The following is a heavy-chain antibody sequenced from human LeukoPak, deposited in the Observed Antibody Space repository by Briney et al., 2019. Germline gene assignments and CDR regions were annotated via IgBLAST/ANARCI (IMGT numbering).Heavy chain of an antibody. CDR1: GGSISSGSYY. V-gene: IGHV4-61*02. Sequence: SETLSLTCTVSGGSISSGSYYWSWIRQPAGKGLEWIGRIYTSGSTNYNPSLKSRVTISVDTSKNQFSLKLSSVTAADTAVYYCAREGERENYWGQGTLVAVSS. CDR3: AREGERENY. J-gene: IGHJ4*02. CDR2: IYTSGST. D-gene: IGHD1-1*01.